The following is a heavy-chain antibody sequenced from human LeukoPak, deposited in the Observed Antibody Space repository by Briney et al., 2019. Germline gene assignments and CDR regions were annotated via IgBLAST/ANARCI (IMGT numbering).Heavy chain of an antibody. Sequence: GSLRLSCAASGFTFSNAWMSWIRQPPGKGLEWIGYIYYSGSTNYNPSLKSRVTISVDTSKNQFSPKLSSVTAADTAVYYCARDQLGDNWFDPWGQGTLVTVSS. J-gene: IGHJ5*02. V-gene: IGHV4-59*01. D-gene: IGHD7-27*01. CDR1: GFTFSNAW. CDR2: IYYSGST. CDR3: ARDQLGDNWFDP.